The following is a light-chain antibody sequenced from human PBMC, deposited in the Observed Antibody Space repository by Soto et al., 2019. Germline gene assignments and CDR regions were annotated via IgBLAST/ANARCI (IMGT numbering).Light chain of an antibody. V-gene: IGKV3-20*01. CDR1: PSVTNF. J-gene: IGKJ1*01. CDR2: GAF. Sequence: EIVLTQSAAALSLSPGEMATPSCRASPSVTNFLAWYQQQPGQAPRLLIYGAFHRATGIPARFSGGGSGTDFTLTISRLEPEDVAVYYSQQYGSSPSFGQGTKVDI. CDR3: QQYGSSPS.